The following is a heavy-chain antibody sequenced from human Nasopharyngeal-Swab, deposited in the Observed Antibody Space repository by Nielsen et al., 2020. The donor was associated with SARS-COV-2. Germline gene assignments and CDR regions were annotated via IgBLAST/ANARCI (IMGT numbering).Heavy chain of an antibody. J-gene: IGHJ4*02. Sequence: WIRQPPGKALEWLALIYWDDDKRYSPSLKSRLTITKDTSKNQVVLTMTNMDPVDTATYYRARAYYYDSSGCHFDYWGQGTLVTVSS. V-gene: IGHV2-5*02. D-gene: IGHD3-22*01. CDR2: IYWDDDK. CDR3: ARAYYYDSSGCHFDY.